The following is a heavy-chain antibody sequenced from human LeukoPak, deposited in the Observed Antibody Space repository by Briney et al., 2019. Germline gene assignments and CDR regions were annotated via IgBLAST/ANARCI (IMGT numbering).Heavy chain of an antibody. J-gene: IGHJ6*03. CDR1: GGTFSSYA. CDR2: IIPIFGTA. Sequence: SVKVSCKASGGTFSSYAISWVRQAPGQGLEWMGGIIPIFGTANYAQKFQGTVTITAVQSTSTAYKETTSLRSEDPAVNYRAREGRGAARRYYYYYYMDVWGKGTTVTVSS. V-gene: IGHV1-69*13. D-gene: IGHD6-6*01. CDR3: AREGRGAARRYYYYYYMDV.